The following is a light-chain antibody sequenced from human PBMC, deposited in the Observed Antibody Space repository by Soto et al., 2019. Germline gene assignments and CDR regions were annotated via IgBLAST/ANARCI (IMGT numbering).Light chain of an antibody. J-gene: IGKJ2*01. V-gene: IGKV3-20*01. CDR1: QSITSRH. Sequence: EIVLTQSPGTLSLSPGERATLSCRASQSITSRHLAWYRQKAGQAPRLLIYAASSRPGGIPDRFSGSGSETDFTLTISRLEPEDFAVYYCQQYHTSPYNFGQGTKVDIK. CDR2: AAS. CDR3: QQYHTSPYN.